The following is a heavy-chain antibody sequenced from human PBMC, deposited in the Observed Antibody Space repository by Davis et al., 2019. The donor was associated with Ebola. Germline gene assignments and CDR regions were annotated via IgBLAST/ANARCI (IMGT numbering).Heavy chain of an antibody. CDR2: IKTKSEGETT. CDR1: GFIFGSAW. Sequence: PGGSLRLSCAASGFIFGSAWMNWVRQAPGKGLEWVGRIKTKSEGETTFYAAPVKDRFTISRDNSKDTLYLEMNSLKAEDTAVYYCTTGSVEGYWGQGTLVTVSS. J-gene: IGHJ4*02. CDR3: TTGSVEGY. D-gene: IGHD2-21*01. V-gene: IGHV3-15*07.